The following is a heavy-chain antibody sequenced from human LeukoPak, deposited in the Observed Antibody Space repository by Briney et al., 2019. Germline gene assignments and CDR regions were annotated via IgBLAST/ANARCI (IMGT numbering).Heavy chain of an antibody. J-gene: IGHJ4*02. D-gene: IGHD3-9*01. Sequence: PGGSLRLSCAASGFTFSSSGMIWVRQAPGKGLEWVSAISGTGDRTYHADSVKGRFTISRDNSKNTLYLHMNSLRAEDTAVYYCAKESRGYDILTGYYNPLVDYWGQGTLVTVSS. CDR1: GFTFSSSG. CDR3: AKESRGYDILTGYYNPLVDY. V-gene: IGHV3-23*01. CDR2: ISGTGDRT.